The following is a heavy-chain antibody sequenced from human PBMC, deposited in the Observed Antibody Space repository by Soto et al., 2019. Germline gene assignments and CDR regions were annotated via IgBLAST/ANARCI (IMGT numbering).Heavy chain of an antibody. Sequence: LRLSCAASGFTFSTYGMSWVRQAPGKGLEWVSTLIGSGSSTFYADSVKGRFTISRDNSKNALYLHMNSLRAEDTAIYYCAKRASAPGSPLYYFDYWGQGTLVTVSS. J-gene: IGHJ4*02. CDR3: AKRASAPGSPLYYFDY. CDR2: LIGSGSST. D-gene: IGHD6-13*01. V-gene: IGHV3-23*01. CDR1: GFTFSTYG.